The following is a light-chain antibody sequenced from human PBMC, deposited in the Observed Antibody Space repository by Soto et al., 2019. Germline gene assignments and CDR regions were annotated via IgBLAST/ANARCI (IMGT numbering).Light chain of an antibody. V-gene: IGKV3-20*01. CDR3: HQYDSWT. CDR2: GAS. CDR1: KSVSSAN. J-gene: IGKJ1*01. Sequence: GLSLSAGALSLSPGARASLSCRASKSVSSANFAWYQQKPGQAPRLLIYGASSRATGIPDRFSGSGSGTDFTLSISRLEPEDFAVYYCHQYDSWTFGQGAKVDI.